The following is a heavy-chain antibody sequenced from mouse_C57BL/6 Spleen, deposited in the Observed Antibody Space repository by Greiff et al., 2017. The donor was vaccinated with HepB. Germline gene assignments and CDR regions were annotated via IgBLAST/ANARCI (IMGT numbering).Heavy chain of an antibody. J-gene: IGHJ2*01. D-gene: IGHD1-2*01. V-gene: IGHV10-1*01. CDR3: VRQTTAYFDY. Sequence: EVKVVESGGGLVQPKGSLKLSCAASGFSFNTYAMNWVRQAPGKGLEWVARIRSKSNNYATYYADSVKDRFTISRDDSESMLYLQMNNLKTEDTAMYYCVRQTTAYFDYWGQGTTLTVSS. CDR1: GFSFNTYA. CDR2: IRSKSNNYAT.